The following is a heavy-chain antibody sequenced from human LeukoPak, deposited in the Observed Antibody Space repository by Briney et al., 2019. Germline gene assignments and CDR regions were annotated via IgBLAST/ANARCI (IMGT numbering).Heavy chain of an antibody. J-gene: IGHJ4*02. D-gene: IGHD2-15*01. Sequence: GGSLRLSCAASGFTFSSYWMSWVRQAPGKGLEWVANIKQDGSEKYYVDSVKGRFTISRDNAKNSLYLQMNSLRAEDTAVYYCARDLVVVAATPDYWGQGTPVTVSS. CDR3: ARDLVVVAATPDY. CDR1: GFTFSSYW. CDR2: IKQDGSEK. V-gene: IGHV3-7*01.